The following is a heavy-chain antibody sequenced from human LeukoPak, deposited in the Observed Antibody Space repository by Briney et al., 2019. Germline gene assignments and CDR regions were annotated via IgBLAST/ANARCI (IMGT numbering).Heavy chain of an antibody. CDR2: INHTGST. V-gene: IGHV4-34*01. J-gene: IGHJ2*01. CDR3: ARDKGPYWYFDL. CDR1: GGSLRGYY. Sequence: SETLSLTCAVYGGSLRGYYWTWIRQSPGKGLEWMGEINHTGSTNYNPSLKSRVTISVNLSKNQISLKLTSVTAADTALYYCARDKGPYWYFDLWGRGTLVTVSS.